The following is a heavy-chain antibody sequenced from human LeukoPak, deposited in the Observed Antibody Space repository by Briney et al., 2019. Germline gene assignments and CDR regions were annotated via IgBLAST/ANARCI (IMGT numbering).Heavy chain of an antibody. D-gene: IGHD2-15*01. Sequence: ASVKVSCKASGYTFTSYDINWVRQATGQGLEWMGWMNPNSGNTGYAQKFQGRVTMTRNTSISTAYMELSSLRPEDTAVYYCARGMVVAATRYYYYGMDVWGQGTTVTVSS. CDR3: ARGMVVAATRYYYYGMDV. CDR2: MNPNSGNT. V-gene: IGHV1-8*01. CDR1: GYTFTSYD. J-gene: IGHJ6*02.